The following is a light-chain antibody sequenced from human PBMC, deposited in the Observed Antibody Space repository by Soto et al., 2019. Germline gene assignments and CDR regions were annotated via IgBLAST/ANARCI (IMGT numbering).Light chain of an antibody. Sequence: QPVLTQPASVSGSPGQSITISCTGLSSDVGSYDLVSWYQHHPGKTPKLIIYEAIKRPSGVSVRFSASKSGNTASLTISGLQTEDEADYYCCSYAGSSSFVVFGGGTKLTVL. CDR1: SSDVGSYDL. CDR2: EAI. V-gene: IGLV2-23*02. J-gene: IGLJ3*02. CDR3: CSYAGSSSFVV.